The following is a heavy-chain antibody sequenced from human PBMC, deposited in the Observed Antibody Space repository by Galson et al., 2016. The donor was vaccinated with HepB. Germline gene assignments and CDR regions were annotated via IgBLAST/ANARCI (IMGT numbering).Heavy chain of an antibody. Sequence: PALVKPTQTLTLTCSFSGFSLRTSGEGVGWIRQPPGKALEWLAVIYWDYDKRYSPSLKSRLTVTRDTSKDQVVLTMTNMDPVDTATYYCAHSTQAYCGSDCYSASGVFDSWGQGILVTVSS. CDR1: GFSLRTSGEG. CDR2: IYWDYDK. D-gene: IGHD2-21*01. J-gene: IGHJ4*02. V-gene: IGHV2-5*02. CDR3: AHSTQAYCGSDCYSASGVFDS.